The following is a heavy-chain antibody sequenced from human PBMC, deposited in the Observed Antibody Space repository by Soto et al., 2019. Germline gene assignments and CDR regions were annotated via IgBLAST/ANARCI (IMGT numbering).Heavy chain of an antibody. V-gene: IGHV3-30*18. CDR2: ISHDGSIK. Sequence: PGGSLRLSCAASGFTFSSYWMSWVRQAPGKGLEWVAVISHDGSIKNYADSVKGRFTISRDNSKNTLYLQMNSLRAEDTAVHYCAKDLEGTTGYWGQGTLVTVSS. J-gene: IGHJ4*02. CDR3: AKDLEGTTGY. D-gene: IGHD1-7*01. CDR1: GFTFSSYW.